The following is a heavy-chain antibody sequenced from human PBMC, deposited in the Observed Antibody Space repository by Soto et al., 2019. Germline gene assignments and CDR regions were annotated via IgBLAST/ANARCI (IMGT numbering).Heavy chain of an antibody. D-gene: IGHD2-2*01. CDR1: GVSGFTFIKYA. CDR2: IGGTGGFGT. CDR3: AEERFVYDFGIVPAATLIGMAV. J-gene: IGHJ6*02. Sequence: GGSLRLSCAASGVSGFTFIKYAMSWVRQAPGKGLEWVSTIGGTGGFGTYSADSVKGRFTXXRDNSKNTMYLQMHRLSAEDTGVYYCAEERFVYDFGIVPAATLIGMAVWGQGTTVPVSS. V-gene: IGHV3-23*01.